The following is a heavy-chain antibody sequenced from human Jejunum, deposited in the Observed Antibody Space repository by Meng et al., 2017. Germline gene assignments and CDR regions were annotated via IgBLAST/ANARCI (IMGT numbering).Heavy chain of an antibody. CDR3: ARVILYCGSYYFDS. Sequence: VDLHGSGPRLVAPSQTLSCTFTVSAYSGYSVNYYWSCTRQAPGKGLEWIAYSYYSGSTDHNPALKSRVTMSVDTSRNQFLLNLSSVTAADTAVYYCARVILYCGSYYFDSWGQGTLVTVSS. D-gene: IGHD1-26*01. CDR1: AYSGYSVNYY. J-gene: IGHJ4*02. V-gene: IGHV4-61*01. CDR2: SYYSGST.